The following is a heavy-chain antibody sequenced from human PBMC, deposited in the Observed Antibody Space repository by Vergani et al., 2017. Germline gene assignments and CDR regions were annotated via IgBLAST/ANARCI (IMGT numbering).Heavy chain of an antibody. CDR2: IIPSFGTA. D-gene: IGHD2-2*01. V-gene: IGHV1-69*01. J-gene: IGHJ4*02. CDR1: GGTFSSYA. CDR3: ARNNRDCSSTSCYAYYFDY. Sequence: QVQLVQSGAEVKKPGSSVKVSCKASGGTFSSYAISWVRQAPGQGLEWRGGIIPSFGTANYAQKFQGRVTITADESTSTAYMELSSLRSEDTAVYYCARNNRDCSSTSCYAYYFDYWGQGTLVTVSS.